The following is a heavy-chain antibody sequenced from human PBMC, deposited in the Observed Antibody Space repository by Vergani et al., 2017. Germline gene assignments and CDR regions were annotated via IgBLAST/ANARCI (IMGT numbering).Heavy chain of an antibody. CDR2: IYHSGST. J-gene: IGHJ5*02. V-gene: IGHV4-30-2*01. Sequence: QLQLQESGSGLVKPSKTLSLTCAVSGGSISSGGYSWSWIRQPPGKGREWIGYIYHSGSTYYNPSLKSRVTISVDRSKNQFSLKLSSVTAADTAVYYCAREARGYGDYVGWFDPWGQGTLVTVSS. CDR1: GGSISSGGYS. D-gene: IGHD4-17*01. CDR3: AREARGYGDYVGWFDP.